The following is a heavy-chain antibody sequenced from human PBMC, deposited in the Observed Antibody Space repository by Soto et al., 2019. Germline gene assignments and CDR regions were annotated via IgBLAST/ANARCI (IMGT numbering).Heavy chain of an antibody. D-gene: IGHD6-13*01. CDR3: ARHRRGAAAGTDY. CDR1: GGSISSSNW. Sequence: SETLSLTCAVSGGSISSSNWWSWVRQPPGKGLEWIGEIYHSGSTNYNPSLKSRVTISVDTSKNQFSLKLSSVTAADTAVYYCARHRRGAAAGTDYWGQGTLVTVSS. J-gene: IGHJ4*02. V-gene: IGHV4-4*02. CDR2: IYHSGST.